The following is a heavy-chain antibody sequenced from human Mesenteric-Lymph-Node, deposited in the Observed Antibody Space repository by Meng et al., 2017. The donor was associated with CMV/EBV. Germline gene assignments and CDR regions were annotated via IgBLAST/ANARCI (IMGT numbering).Heavy chain of an antibody. CDR3: ARERYCSSTSCYGGFDY. J-gene: IGHJ4*02. D-gene: IGHD2-2*01. V-gene: IGHV3-30-3*01. CDR2: ISYDGSNK. Sequence: GGSLRLSCAVSGFTFSSYAMHWVRQAPGKGLEWVAVISYDGSNKYYADSVKGRFTISRDNSKNTLYLQMNSLRAEDTAVYYCARERYCSSTSCYGGFDYWGQGTLVTVSS. CDR1: GFTFSSYA.